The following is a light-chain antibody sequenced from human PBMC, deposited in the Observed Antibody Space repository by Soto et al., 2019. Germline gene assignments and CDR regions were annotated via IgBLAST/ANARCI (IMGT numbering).Light chain of an antibody. CDR3: HQYYGSFPFT. CDR2: WAS. J-gene: IGKJ3*01. Sequence: DIVMTQSPDSLAVSLGERATINCKSSQSVLSTSNNKNYLGWYQQKPGQPPKLLIYWASIRESGVPDRFSGSGXXXXCTITXXSMQPEDXXVXYCHQYYGSFPFTFGHGTKVDIK. CDR1: QSVLSTSNNKNY. V-gene: IGKV4-1*01.